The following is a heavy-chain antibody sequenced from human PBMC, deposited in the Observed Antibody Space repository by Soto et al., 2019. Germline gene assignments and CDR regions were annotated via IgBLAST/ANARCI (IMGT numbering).Heavy chain of an antibody. J-gene: IGHJ4*02. Sequence: ASETLSLTCAVDGESLSGFYWSWIRQPPGKRLEWLGEINHSGSTNYNPSLTSRVIMSVDTSKNQISLKLNSVTAADTAVYYCAKVRAYGFDYWGQGSLVTVSS. CDR1: GESLSGFY. D-gene: IGHD4-17*01. CDR2: INHSGST. V-gene: IGHV4-34*01. CDR3: AKVRAYGFDY.